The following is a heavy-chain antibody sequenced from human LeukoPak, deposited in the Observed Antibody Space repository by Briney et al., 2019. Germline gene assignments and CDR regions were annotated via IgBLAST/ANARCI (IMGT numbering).Heavy chain of an antibody. V-gene: IGHV3-7*01. D-gene: IGHD1-20*01. CDR3: ANSNWSPFDH. CDR2: IKQDGSET. J-gene: IGHJ4*02. Sequence: GGSLRLSCAASGFTFSNYWMSWVRQTPGKGLEWMANIKQDGSETYNVDSVKGRFTISRDNAKNSLYLQMNSLRAEDMAVYYCANSNWSPFDHWGQGTLVTVSS. CDR1: GFTFSNYW.